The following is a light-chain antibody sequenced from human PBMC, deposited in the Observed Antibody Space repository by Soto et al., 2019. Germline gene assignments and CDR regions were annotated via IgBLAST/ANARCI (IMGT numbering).Light chain of an antibody. CDR1: QSVSSN. CDR3: QQYNNWVT. Sequence: EKVMTQSPATLSVSPGERATLSCRASQSVSSNLVWYQQKPGQAPRLLIYGASTRATGIPARFSGSGSGTEFTLTINSLQSEDFAVYYCQQYNNWVTFGGGTKVEI. CDR2: GAS. V-gene: IGKV3-15*01. J-gene: IGKJ4*01.